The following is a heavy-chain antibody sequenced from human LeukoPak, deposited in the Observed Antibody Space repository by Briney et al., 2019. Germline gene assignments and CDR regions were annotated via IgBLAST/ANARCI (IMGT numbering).Heavy chain of an antibody. CDR3: SRLGHDTLTGPIDD. Sequence: PGGSLRLSCAASGFTFSGPAMHWVRQASGRGLEWVGRIRSKANNYATTYGASVKGRFTISRDDSKNTAYLQMNSLKTEDTAVYYCSRLGHDTLTGPIDDWGQGTLVTVSS. J-gene: IGHJ4*02. D-gene: IGHD3-9*01. V-gene: IGHV3-73*01. CDR2: IRSKANNYAT. CDR1: GFTFSGPA.